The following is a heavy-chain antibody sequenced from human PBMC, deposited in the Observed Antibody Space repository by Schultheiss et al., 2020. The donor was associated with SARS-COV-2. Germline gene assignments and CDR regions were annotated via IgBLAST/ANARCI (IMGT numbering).Heavy chain of an antibody. CDR1: GFTFSSYA. Sequence: GGSLRLSCAASGFTFSSYAMSWVRQAPGKGLEWVSAISGSGGSTYYADSVKGRFTISRDNSKNTLYLQMNSLRAEDTAVYYCARDPDSSGYDWYFDLWGRGTLVTVSS. J-gene: IGHJ2*01. V-gene: IGHV3-23*01. CDR3: ARDPDSSGYDWYFDL. CDR2: ISGSGGST. D-gene: IGHD3-22*01.